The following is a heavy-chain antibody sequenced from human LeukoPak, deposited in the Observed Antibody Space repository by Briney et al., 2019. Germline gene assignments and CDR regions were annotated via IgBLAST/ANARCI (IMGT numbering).Heavy chain of an antibody. Sequence: ASVKVSCKVSGHTLTDLSTHWVRQAPGGGLEWMGGLDPENGETIYAQKFQGRVTMTEDTSTDTAYMELSSLRSEDTAVYYCATGGIYSLLDYWGQGTLVSVSS. D-gene: IGHD1-26*01. CDR3: ATGGIYSLLDY. J-gene: IGHJ4*02. CDR2: LDPENGET. V-gene: IGHV1-24*01. CDR1: GHTLTDLS.